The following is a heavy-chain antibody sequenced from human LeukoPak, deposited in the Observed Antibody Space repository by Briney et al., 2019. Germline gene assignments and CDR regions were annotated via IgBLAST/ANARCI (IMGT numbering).Heavy chain of an antibody. CDR2: IIPIFGTA. CDR1: GGTFSSYA. CDR3: ARYYYDSSGHFDY. V-gene: IGHV1-69*05. J-gene: IGHJ4*02. Sequence: ASVKVSCKASGGTFSSYAISWVRQAPGQGLEWMGGIIPIFGTANYAQKFQGRVTITTDESTSTAYMELSSLRSEDTAVYYCARYYYDSSGHFDYWGQGTLVTVSS. D-gene: IGHD3-22*01.